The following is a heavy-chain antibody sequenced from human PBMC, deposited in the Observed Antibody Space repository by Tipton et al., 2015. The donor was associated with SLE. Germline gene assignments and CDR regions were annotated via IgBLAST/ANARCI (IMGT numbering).Heavy chain of an antibody. CDR3: AKDGDYFDY. CDR1: GFTFSSYG. J-gene: IGHJ4*02. CDR2: IWYDGSNK. V-gene: IGHV3-33*03. D-gene: IGHD3-16*01. Sequence: SLRLSCAASGFTFSSYGMHWVRQAPGKGLEWVAVIWYDGSNKYYADSVKGRFTISRDNAKNSLYLQMNSLRAEDTALYYCAKDGDYFDYWGQGTLVTVSS.